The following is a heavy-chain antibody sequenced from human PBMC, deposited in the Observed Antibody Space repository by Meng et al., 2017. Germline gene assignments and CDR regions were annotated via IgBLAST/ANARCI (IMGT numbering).Heavy chain of an antibody. CDR2: INPNSGGT. Sequence: VQVMQSGAEGKKTRASVTVSCKASGYTFTGYYTHWVGQAPGQGLEWMGRINPNSGGTNYAQKFQGRVTMTRETSISTAYMELSRLRSDDTAVYYCARSERYVLGFDYWGQGTLVTVSS. J-gene: IGHJ4*02. V-gene: IGHV1-2*06. CDR1: GYTFTGYY. CDR3: ARSERYVLGFDY. D-gene: IGHD3-16*01.